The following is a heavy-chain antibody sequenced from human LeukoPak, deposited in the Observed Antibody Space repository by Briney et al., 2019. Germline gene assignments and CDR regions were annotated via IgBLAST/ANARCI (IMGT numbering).Heavy chain of an antibody. J-gene: IGHJ6*03. CDR3: ARQGYTYALNYYYYYMDV. Sequence: ASVKVSCKASGYTFTTYDINWVRQATGQGLEWMGWMNPNNGNTGYAQKFQGRVTITKNTSISTVYMELSSLRSEDTAVYYCARQGYTYALNYYYYYMDVWGKGTTVTVSS. V-gene: IGHV1-8*03. D-gene: IGHD5-18*01. CDR1: GYTFTTYD. CDR2: MNPNNGNT.